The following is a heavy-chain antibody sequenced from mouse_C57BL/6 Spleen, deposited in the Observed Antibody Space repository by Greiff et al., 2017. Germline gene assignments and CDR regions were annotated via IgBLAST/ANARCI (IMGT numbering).Heavy chain of an antibody. J-gene: IGHJ3*01. CDR2: ISYDGSN. CDR1: GYSITSGYY. CDR3: AREVTTARGFAY. V-gene: IGHV3-6*01. D-gene: IGHD2-2*01. Sequence: ESGPGLVKPSQSLSLTCSVTGYSITSGYYWNWIRQFPGNKLEWMGYISYDGSNNYNPSLKNRISITRDTSKNQFFLKLNSVTTEDTATYYCAREVTTARGFAYWGQGTLVTVSA.